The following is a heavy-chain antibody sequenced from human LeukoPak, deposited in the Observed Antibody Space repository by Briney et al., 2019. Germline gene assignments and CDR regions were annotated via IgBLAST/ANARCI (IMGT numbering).Heavy chain of an antibody. Sequence: AVKVSCKASGGTFSSYAISWVRPAPGQGLEWVGRRIPIFGTANYPQKFQGRRTLTTDESTSTAYMELSSLSSEDTALYYCARSPHIVVVTDYHYYYYMDVWGKGTTVTVSS. J-gene: IGHJ6*03. CDR2: RIPIFGTA. CDR3: ARSPHIVVVTDYHYYYYMDV. CDR1: GGTFSSYA. V-gene: IGHV1-69*05. D-gene: IGHD2-2*01.